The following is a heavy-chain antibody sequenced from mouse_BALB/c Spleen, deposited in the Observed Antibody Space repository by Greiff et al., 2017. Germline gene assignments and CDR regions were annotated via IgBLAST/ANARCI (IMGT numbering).Heavy chain of an antibody. Sequence: EVKLMESGGGLVQPGGSLKLSCAASGFTFSSYTMSWVRQTPEKRLEWVAYISNGGGSTYYPDTVKGRFTISRDNAKNTLYLQMSSLKSEDTAMYYCARHGYYGGFAYWGQGTLVTVSA. CDR3: ARHGYYGGFAY. D-gene: IGHD1-1*01. J-gene: IGHJ3*01. CDR1: GFTFSSYT. CDR2: ISNGGGST. V-gene: IGHV5-12-2*01.